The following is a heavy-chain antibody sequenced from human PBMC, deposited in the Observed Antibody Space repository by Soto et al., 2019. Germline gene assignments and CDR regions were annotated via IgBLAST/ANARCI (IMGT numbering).Heavy chain of an antibody. J-gene: IGHJ6*03. V-gene: IGHV3-73*01. D-gene: IGHD2-15*01. Sequence: EVQLVESGGGLVQPGGSLKLSCAASGFTFSDSAMHWVRQASGKGLEWVGRIRSKPNTDATAYAASVKGRFTISREDSRNTAYLQMNSLKTEDTAVYYCTRHVDCSGGSCYSGYYYYMDVWGKGTTVTVSS. CDR3: TRHVDCSGGSCYSGYYYYMDV. CDR2: IRSKPNTDAT. CDR1: GFTFSDSA.